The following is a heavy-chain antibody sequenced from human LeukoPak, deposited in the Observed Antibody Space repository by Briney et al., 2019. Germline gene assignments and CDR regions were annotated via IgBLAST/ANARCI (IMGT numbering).Heavy chain of an antibody. CDR2: ISGSGERT. J-gene: IGHJ4*02. D-gene: IGHD1-26*01. CDR3: VSQSYSGSDNYYFHY. CDR1: GFTFSTYA. Sequence: GGSLRLSCAASGFTFSTYAMSWVRQAPGKRLEWVSIISGSGERTYYTDSVKGRFTVSRDNSKNTLYLQMKSLRAEDTAVYYCVSQSYSGSDNYYFHYWGQGTLVAVSS. V-gene: IGHV3-23*01.